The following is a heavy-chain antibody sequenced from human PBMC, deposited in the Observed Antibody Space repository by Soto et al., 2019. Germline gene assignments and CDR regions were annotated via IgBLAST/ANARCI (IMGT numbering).Heavy chain of an antibody. D-gene: IGHD4-17*01. CDR2: ISFDGSNK. V-gene: IGHV3-30-3*01. Sequence: QVQVVESGGGVVQPGRSLRLSCAASGFTFSGHAMHWVRQAPGKGPEWVAFISFDGSNKYYADSVKGRFTISRDNSKNTLFLQMNSLRGEETAVYYCARDRFSGYGDKAHGMDVWGQGTTVTVSS. CDR1: GFTFSGHA. CDR3: ARDRFSGYGDKAHGMDV. J-gene: IGHJ6*02.